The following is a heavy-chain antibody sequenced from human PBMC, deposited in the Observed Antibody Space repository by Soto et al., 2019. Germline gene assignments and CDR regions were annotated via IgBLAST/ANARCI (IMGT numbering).Heavy chain of an antibody. V-gene: IGHV3-30*18. CDR2: ISYDESNK. CDR1: GFTFSSYG. D-gene: IGHD1-26*01. Sequence: TGGSLRLSCAASGFTFSSYGMHWVRQAPGKGLEWVAVISYDESNKFYADSVKGRFTISRDNSKNTLFLQMNTLTTEDTAIYYCAKDRIRQWELPDYWGQGTLVTVSS. J-gene: IGHJ4*02. CDR3: AKDRIRQWELPDY.